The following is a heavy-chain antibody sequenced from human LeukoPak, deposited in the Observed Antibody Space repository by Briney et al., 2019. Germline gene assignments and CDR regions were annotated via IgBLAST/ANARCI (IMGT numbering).Heavy chain of an antibody. CDR2: INPNSGGT. D-gene: IGHD6-13*01. Sequence: GASVKVSCKASGYTFTGYYMHWVRQAPGQGLEWMGWINPNSGGTNYAQKFQGRVTMTRDTSISTAYTELSRLRSDDTAVYYCARDRSSSWPTDFDYWGQGTLVTVSS. V-gene: IGHV1-2*02. CDR3: ARDRSSSWPTDFDY. CDR1: GYTFTGYY. J-gene: IGHJ4*02.